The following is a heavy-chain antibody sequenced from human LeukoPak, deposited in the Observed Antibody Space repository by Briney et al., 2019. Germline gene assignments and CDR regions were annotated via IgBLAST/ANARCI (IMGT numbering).Heavy chain of an antibody. V-gene: IGHV1-46*01. J-gene: IGHJ5*02. CDR2: INPSGGST. CDR3: AREAAVAPTPNWFDP. CDR1: GYTFTSYY. D-gene: IGHD2-15*01. Sequence: GASVTVSCKASGYTFTSYYMHWVRQAPGQGLEWMGIINPSGGSTSYAQKFQGRVTMTRDTSTSTVYMELSSLRSEDTAVYYCAREAAVAPTPNWFDPWGQGTLVTVSS.